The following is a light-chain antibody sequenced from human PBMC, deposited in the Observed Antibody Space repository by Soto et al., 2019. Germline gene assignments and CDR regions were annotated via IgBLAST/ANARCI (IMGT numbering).Light chain of an antibody. V-gene: IGKV3-20*01. CDR2: AAS. Sequence: VLTQSPGTVSLSPGERATLSCRASQSVTANYLAWYQQKPGQAPRLLIYAASSRATGIPDRFSGSESGTDFTLSISRLEPEDFAMYYCQHYGSLVTWTFGQGTKVEIK. J-gene: IGKJ1*01. CDR1: QSVTANY. CDR3: QHYGSLVTWT.